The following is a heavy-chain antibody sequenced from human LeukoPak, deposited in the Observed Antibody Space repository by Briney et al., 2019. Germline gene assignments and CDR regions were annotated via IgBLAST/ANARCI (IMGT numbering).Heavy chain of an antibody. V-gene: IGHV4-30-2*01. Sequence: PSETLSLTCAVSGGSISSGGYSWSWIRQPPGKGLEWIGYIYHSGSTYYNPSLKSRVTISVDRSKNQFSLKLSSVTAADTAVYYCARGGSTRLDYWGQGTLVTVSS. D-gene: IGHD5/OR15-5a*01. CDR3: ARGGSTRLDY. J-gene: IGHJ4*02. CDR2: IYHSGST. CDR1: GGSISSGGYS.